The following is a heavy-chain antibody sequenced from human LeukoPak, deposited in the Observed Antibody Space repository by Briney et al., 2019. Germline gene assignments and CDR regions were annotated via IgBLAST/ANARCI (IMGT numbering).Heavy chain of an antibody. CDR2: ISSSSSYI. Sequence: GGSLRLSCPASGFTFSSYWMSWVRQAPGKGLEWVSSISSSSSYIYYADSVKGRFTISRDNAKSSLYLQMNSLRAEDTAVYYCARFALKTPPTDWGQGTLVTVSS. J-gene: IGHJ4*02. V-gene: IGHV3-21*01. CDR3: ARFALKTPPTD. CDR1: GFTFSSYW.